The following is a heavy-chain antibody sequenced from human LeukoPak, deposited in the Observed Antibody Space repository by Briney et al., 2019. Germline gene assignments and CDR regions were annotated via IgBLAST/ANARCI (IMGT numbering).Heavy chain of an antibody. CDR3: ARLGGIVRTQWLVRAPRNDY. CDR1: GGSFSGYY. V-gene: IGHV4-34*01. CDR2: INHSGST. J-gene: IGHJ4*02. D-gene: IGHD6-19*01. Sequence: NPSETLSLTCAVYGGSFSGYYWSWIRQPPGKGLEWIGEINHSGSTNYNPSLKSRVTISVDTSKNQFSLKLSSVTAADTAVYYCARLGGIVRTQWLVRAPRNDYWGQGTLVTVSS.